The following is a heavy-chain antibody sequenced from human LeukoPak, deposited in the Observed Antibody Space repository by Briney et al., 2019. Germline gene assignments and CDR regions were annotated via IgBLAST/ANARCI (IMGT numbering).Heavy chain of an antibody. CDR3: AKCGNSGCHLIDY. CDR2: ISGLTGAT. CDR1: GFTFTTSA. V-gene: IGHV3-23*01. D-gene: IGHD5-12*01. J-gene: IGHJ4*02. Sequence: PGGSLKLSWAASGFTFTTSARSWVRQAPGKGLGWVSAISGLTGATYYADSEKGRFTISRDNSKSTLYLQMDSLRAEDTAVYYCAKCGNSGCHLIDYWGQGTLVTVSS.